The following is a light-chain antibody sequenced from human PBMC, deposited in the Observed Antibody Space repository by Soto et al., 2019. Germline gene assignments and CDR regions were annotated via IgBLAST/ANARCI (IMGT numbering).Light chain of an antibody. J-gene: IGKJ5*01. CDR1: QSVRSSY. CDR2: DAS. CDR3: QQYNNWPPIT. V-gene: IGKV3D-15*01. Sequence: EIVLTQSPGTLSLSPGEGATLSCRASQSVRSSYLAWYQQKPGQAPRLLIYDASNRATGIPARFSGSGSGTEFTLTISSLQSEDFAVYYCQQYNNWPPITFGQGTRLEIK.